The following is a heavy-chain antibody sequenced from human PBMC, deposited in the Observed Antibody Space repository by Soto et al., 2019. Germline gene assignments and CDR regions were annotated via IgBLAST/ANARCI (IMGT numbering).Heavy chain of an antibody. CDR3: AGLGDYFDY. CDR1: GFTFDDYA. D-gene: IGHD3-10*01. Sequence: GGSLRLSCAASGFTFDDYAMHWVRQAPGKGLEWVSGISWNSGSIGYADSVKGRFTISRDNAKNSLYLQMNSLRAEDTALYYCAGLGDYFDYWGQGTLVTVSS. CDR2: ISWNSGSI. J-gene: IGHJ4*02. V-gene: IGHV3-9*01.